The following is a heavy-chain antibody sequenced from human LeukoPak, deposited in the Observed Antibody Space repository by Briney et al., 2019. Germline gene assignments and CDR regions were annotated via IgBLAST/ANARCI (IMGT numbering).Heavy chain of an antibody. CDR3: ARVLGYYYYYYGMDV. CDR1: GYTLTGYY. CDR2: INPNSGGT. V-gene: IGHV1-2*02. J-gene: IGHJ6*02. Sequence: ASVTVSCKASGYTLTGYYMHWVRQAPGQGLEWMGWINPNSGGTNYAQKFQGRVTMTRDTSISTAYMELSRLRSDDTAVYYCARVLGYYYYYYGMDVLGQGITVTVSS.